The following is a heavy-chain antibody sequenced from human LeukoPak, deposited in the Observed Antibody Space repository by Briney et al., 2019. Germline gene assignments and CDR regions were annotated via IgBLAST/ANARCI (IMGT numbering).Heavy chain of an antibody. CDR2: IYYTGSA. CDR1: GGSISSSDYY. V-gene: IGHV4-39*07. Sequence: SETLSLTCSVSGGSISSSDYYWSWIRQPPGKGLEWLGNIYYTGSASYNPSLKSRVTLSVDTFKNQFSLHLSSVTAADTAVYYCARENYCTNGVCWAFDPWGQGTLVTVSS. D-gene: IGHD2-8*01. CDR3: ARENYCTNGVCWAFDP. J-gene: IGHJ5*02.